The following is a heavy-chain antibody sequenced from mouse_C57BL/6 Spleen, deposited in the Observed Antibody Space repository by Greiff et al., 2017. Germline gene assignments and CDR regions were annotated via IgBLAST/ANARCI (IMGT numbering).Heavy chain of an antibody. Sequence: QVQLQQPGAELVKPGASVKLSCKASGYTFTSYWMQWVKQRPGQGLEWIGEIDPSDSYTNYNQKFKGKATLTVDTSSSTAYMQLSSLTSEDSAVYYCARNSGSAWFAYWGQGTMVTVSA. CDR1: GYTFTSYW. D-gene: IGHD3-2*02. CDR3: ARNSGSAWFAY. J-gene: IGHJ3*01. CDR2: IDPSDSYT. V-gene: IGHV1-50*01.